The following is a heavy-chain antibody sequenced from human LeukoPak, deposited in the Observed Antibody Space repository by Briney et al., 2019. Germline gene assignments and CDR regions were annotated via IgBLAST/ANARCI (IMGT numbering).Heavy chain of an antibody. J-gene: IGHJ4*02. D-gene: IGHD3-22*01. Sequence: PGGSLRLSCAASGFTFSTYAMSWVRQAPGKGLEWVSALTNSGGSGGVTYYADSVKGRFIISRDNSKSTLYLQLSSLRAEDTDVYYCAKAMSTDHYDSRGFYRVDFDSWGQGTLVTVSS. V-gene: IGHV3-23*01. CDR2: LTNSGGSGGVT. CDR1: GFTFSTYA. CDR3: AKAMSTDHYDSRGFYRVDFDS.